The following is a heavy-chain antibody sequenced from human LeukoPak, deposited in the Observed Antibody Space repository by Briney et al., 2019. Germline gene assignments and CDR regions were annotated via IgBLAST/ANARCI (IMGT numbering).Heavy chain of an antibody. D-gene: IGHD3-10*01. CDR2: IHNDGITE. Sequence: GGSLRLSCAASGFTFSNAWMSWVRQTPGKGLEWLTFIHNDGITEYYADSVKGRFTISRDNSKNTLYLQMNSLGAEDTAVYYCAREGSGSYWSFDYWGQGTLVTVSS. J-gene: IGHJ4*02. V-gene: IGHV3-30*02. CDR3: AREGSGSYWSFDY. CDR1: GFTFSNAW.